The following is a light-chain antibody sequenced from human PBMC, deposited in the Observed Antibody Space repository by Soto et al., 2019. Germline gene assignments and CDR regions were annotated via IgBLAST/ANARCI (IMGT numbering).Light chain of an antibody. CDR3: CAYVGARSYV. V-gene: IGLV2-23*01. CDR2: EGT. CDR1: NNL. Sequence: QSALTQPASVSGSPGQSITISCTGTNNLVFWYQQHPGKAPKVVVYEGTKRPSGVSNRFSGSNSGGTASLTISGLQAEDEASYFFCAYVGARSYVCGPGTKLTVL. J-gene: IGLJ1*01.